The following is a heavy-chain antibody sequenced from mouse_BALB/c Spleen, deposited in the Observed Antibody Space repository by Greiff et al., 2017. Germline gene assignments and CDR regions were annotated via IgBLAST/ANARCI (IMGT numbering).Heavy chain of an antibody. CDR2: IRNKANGYTT. CDR3: ARDSSFDY. V-gene: IGHV7-3*02. J-gene: IGHJ2*01. Sequence: EVKLVESGGGLVQPGGSLRLSCATSGFTFTDYYMSWVRQPPGKALEWLGFIRNKANGYTTEYSASVKGRFTISRDNSQSILYLQMNTLRAEDSATYYCARDSSFDYWGQGTTLTVSS. CDR1: GFTFTDYY.